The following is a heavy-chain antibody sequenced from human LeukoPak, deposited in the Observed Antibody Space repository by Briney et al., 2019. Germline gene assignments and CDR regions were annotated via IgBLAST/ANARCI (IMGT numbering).Heavy chain of an antibody. CDR2: MNPNSGNT. Sequence: ASVKVRFKASGYTFTSYDINWVRQATGQGLEWMGYMNPNSGNTGYAQKFQGRVTMTRNTSISTAYMELSSLRSEDTAVYYCARVPRESNSHWGQGTLVTVSS. CDR1: GYTFTSYD. CDR3: ARVPRESNSH. V-gene: IGHV1-8*01. J-gene: IGHJ4*02. D-gene: IGHD1-1*01.